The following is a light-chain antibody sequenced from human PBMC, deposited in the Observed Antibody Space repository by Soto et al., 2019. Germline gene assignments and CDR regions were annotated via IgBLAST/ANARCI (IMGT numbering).Light chain of an antibody. CDR1: QSLLHSNGYNY. J-gene: IGKJ1*01. CDR2: LGS. CDR3: MQALQTPT. Sequence: DIVITQTPLSLSVTPGQPASISCKSFQSLLHSNGYNYLDWYLQKPGQSPQLLIYLGSNRASGVPDRFSGSGSGTDFTLKISRVEAEDVGVYYCMQALQTPTFGQGTKVDIK. V-gene: IGKV2-28*01.